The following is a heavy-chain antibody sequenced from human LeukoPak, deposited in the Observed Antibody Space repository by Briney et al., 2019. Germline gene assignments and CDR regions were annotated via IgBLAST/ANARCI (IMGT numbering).Heavy chain of an antibody. J-gene: IGHJ1*01. Sequence: GESLQISCEGSGYSFTNYWIGWVRPLPGKGLEWMGIIYPGDSDTRYSPSFQGQVTISADKSISTAYLHWSSLKASDTAMYYCARRGIAVAGTPAEYFQYWGQGTLVTVSS. CDR3: ARRGIAVAGTPAEYFQY. CDR1: GYSFTNYW. V-gene: IGHV5-51*01. D-gene: IGHD6-19*01. CDR2: IYPGDSDT.